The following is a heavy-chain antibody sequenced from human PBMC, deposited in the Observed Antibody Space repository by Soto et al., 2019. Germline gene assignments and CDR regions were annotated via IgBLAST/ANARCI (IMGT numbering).Heavy chain of an antibody. CDR1: GGSISSSNYY. Sequence: SETLSLTCIVSGGSISSSNYYWGWIRQPPGKRLELIGNIYYNGNTYYNPSLRSRVTISIDTSKSHFSLKVNSVTAADTAVHYCARAYYDTNGYSLEPWGQGTLVTVSS. V-gene: IGHV4-39*02. J-gene: IGHJ5*02. D-gene: IGHD3-22*01. CDR2: IYYNGNT. CDR3: ARAYYDTNGYSLEP.